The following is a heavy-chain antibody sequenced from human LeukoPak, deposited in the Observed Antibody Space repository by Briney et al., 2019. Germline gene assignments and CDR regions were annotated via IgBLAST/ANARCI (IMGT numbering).Heavy chain of an antibody. CDR1: GFTFSNAW. J-gene: IGHJ4*02. D-gene: IGHD6-13*01. V-gene: IGHV3-21*01. CDR3: ARGGPAAGRFDY. Sequence: PGGSLRLSCEASGFTFSNAWMSWVRQAPGKGLEWVSSISSSSSYIYYADSVKGRFTISRDNAKNSLYLQMNSLRAEDTAVYYCARGGPAAGRFDYWGQGTLVTVPS. CDR2: ISSSSSYI.